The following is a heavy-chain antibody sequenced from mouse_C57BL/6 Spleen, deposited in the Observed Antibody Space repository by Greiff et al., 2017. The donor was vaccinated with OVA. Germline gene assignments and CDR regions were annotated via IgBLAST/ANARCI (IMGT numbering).Heavy chain of an antibody. J-gene: IGHJ4*01. CDR2: IYPGGGYT. D-gene: IGHD1-1*01. CDR1: GYTFTNYW. Sequence: VQLQQSGAELVRPGTSVKMSCKASGYTFTNYWIGWAKQRPGHGLEWIGDIYPGGGYTNYNEKFKGKATLTADKSSSTAYMQFSSLTSEDSAIYYCARSDYYGSSYRAMDYWGQGTSVTVSS. V-gene: IGHV1-63*01. CDR3: ARSDYYGSSYRAMDY.